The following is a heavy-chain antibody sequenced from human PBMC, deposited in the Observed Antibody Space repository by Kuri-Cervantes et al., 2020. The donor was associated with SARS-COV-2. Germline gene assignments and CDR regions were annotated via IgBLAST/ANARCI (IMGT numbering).Heavy chain of an antibody. D-gene: IGHD3-3*01. V-gene: IGHV4-61*02. CDR2: IYTSGTT. J-gene: IGHJ4*02. CDR1: GGSISSGSYY. Sequence: SETLSLTCTVSGGSISSGSYYWSWIRQPAGKGLEWIGRIYTSGTTNYNPSLKSRVTISIDKAKNQFSLSLTSVTAADTAIYYCAKVESETFFDYWGQGTQVTVSS. CDR3: AKVESETFFDY.